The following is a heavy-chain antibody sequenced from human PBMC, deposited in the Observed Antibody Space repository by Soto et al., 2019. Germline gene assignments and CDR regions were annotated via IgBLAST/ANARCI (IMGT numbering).Heavy chain of an antibody. J-gene: IGHJ4*02. CDR2: IYYSGST. CDR1: GGSISSGGYY. V-gene: IGHV4-31*03. CDR3: VRDGDYGDRSWRRRFDY. Sequence: QVQLQESGPGLVKPSQTLSLTCTVSGGSISSGGYYWSWIRQHPGKGLEWIGYIYYSGSTYYNPSLKSRVTISVDTSKNQFSLKLSSVTAADTAVYYCVRDGDYGDRSWRRRFDYWGQGTLVTVSS. D-gene: IGHD4-17*01.